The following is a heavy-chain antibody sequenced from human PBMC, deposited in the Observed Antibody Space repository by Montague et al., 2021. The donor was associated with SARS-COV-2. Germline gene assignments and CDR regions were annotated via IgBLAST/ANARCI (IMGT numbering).Heavy chain of an antibody. CDR2: TYYGSSWNT. D-gene: IGHD1-7*01. Sequence: CAISGDSVSRNNPAWNWIRQSPSRGLEWLGRTYYGSSWNTDYAVSVKSRITISPDTSKNQFSLHLNSVTPEDTAVYYCASGWNYAFDIWSQGTMVTVSS. J-gene: IGHJ3*02. V-gene: IGHV6-1*01. CDR1: GDSVSRNNPA. CDR3: ASGWNYAFDI.